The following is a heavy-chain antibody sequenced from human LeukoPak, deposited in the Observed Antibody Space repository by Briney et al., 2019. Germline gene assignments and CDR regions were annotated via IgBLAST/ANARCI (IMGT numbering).Heavy chain of an antibody. J-gene: IGHJ5*02. D-gene: IGHD3-22*01. CDR3: ARGPPGRVYDSTKRGLFDP. Sequence: SVKVSCKASGGTFSTYAINWVRQAPGQGLEWMGRIIPILGIPNYAQKFQGRVTITADKSTSTAYMELSSLRPEDTAVFYCARGPPGRVYDSTKRGLFDPWGQGTLVTVSS. V-gene: IGHV1-69*04. CDR2: IIPILGIP. CDR1: GGTFSTYA.